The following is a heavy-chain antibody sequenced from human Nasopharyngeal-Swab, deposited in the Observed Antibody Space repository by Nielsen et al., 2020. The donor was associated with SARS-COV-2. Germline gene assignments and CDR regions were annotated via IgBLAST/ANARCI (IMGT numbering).Heavy chain of an antibody. CDR3: ARAVVWVGAAPSAVWGYFDY. Sequence: WIRQPPGKGLEWIGYIYYSGSTYYNPSLKSRVTISVDTSKNQFSLKLSSVIAADTAVYYCARAVVWVGAAPSAVWGYFDYWGQGTLVTVSS. D-gene: IGHD2-15*01. CDR2: IYYSGST. J-gene: IGHJ4*02. V-gene: IGHV4-30-4*01.